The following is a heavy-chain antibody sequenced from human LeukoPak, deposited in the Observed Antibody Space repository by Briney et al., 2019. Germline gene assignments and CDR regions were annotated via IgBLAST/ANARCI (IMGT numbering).Heavy chain of an antibody. CDR1: GYTFIDCY. CDR2: INPKSGDT. V-gene: IGHV1-2*02. Sequence: ASVKVSCKASGYTFIDCYIHWVRQAPGQGLEWMGWINPKSGDTKYAPKFQGRVTMTRDTSISTAYMDVSSLRYDDMAVYYCASEYYYDRSGANAFDIWGQGTMVTVS. D-gene: IGHD3-22*01. J-gene: IGHJ3*02. CDR3: ASEYYYDRSGANAFDI.